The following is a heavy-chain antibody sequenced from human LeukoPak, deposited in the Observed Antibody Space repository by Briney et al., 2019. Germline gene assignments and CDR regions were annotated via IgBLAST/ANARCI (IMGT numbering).Heavy chain of an antibody. J-gene: IGHJ4*02. Sequence: SESLSLTCTVSGGSINSYYWSWIRQPAGKGLEWIGRIYTSGSTNYNPSLKSRVTISVDTSKNQFSLKLSSVTAADTAVYYCARDHCSSTSCYLGFDYWGQGTLVTVSS. CDR2: IYTSGST. CDR3: ARDHCSSTSCYLGFDY. V-gene: IGHV4-4*07. CDR1: GGSINSYY. D-gene: IGHD2-2*01.